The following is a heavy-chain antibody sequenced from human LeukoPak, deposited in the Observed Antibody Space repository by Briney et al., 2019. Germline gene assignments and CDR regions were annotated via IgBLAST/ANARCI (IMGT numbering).Heavy chain of an antibody. V-gene: IGHV3-21*01. J-gene: IGHJ4*02. CDR1: GFTVSSNY. CDR3: ARDRSGEYSYGGPIDY. Sequence: PGGSLRLSCAASGFTVSSNYMSWVRQAPGKGLEWVSSISSSSSYIYYADSVKGRFTISRDNAKNSLYLQMNSLRAEDTAVYYCARDRSGEYSYGGPIDYWGQGTLVTVSS. D-gene: IGHD5-18*01. CDR2: ISSSSSYI.